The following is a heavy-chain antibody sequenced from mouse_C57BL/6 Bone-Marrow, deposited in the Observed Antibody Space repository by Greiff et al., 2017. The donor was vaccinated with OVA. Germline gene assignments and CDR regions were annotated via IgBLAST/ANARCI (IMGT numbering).Heavy chain of an antibody. CDR1: GFTFSNYW. CDR2: IRLKSDNYAT. J-gene: IGHJ4*01. D-gene: IGHD2-3*01. Sequence: EVKLVESGGGLVQPGGSMKLSCVASGFTFSNYWMNWVRQSPEKGLEWVAQIRLKSDNYATHYAESVKGRFTISRDDSKSSVYLQMNNLRAEDTGIYYCTDYDGYYDAMDYWGQGTSVTVSS. CDR3: TDYDGYYDAMDY. V-gene: IGHV6-3*01.